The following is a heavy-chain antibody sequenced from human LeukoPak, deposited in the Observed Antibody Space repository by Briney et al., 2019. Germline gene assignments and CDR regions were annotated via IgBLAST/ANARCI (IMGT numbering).Heavy chain of an antibody. V-gene: IGHV4-39*07. Sequence: SETLSLTCTVSGGSISSSSYYWGWIRQPPGKGLEWIGSIYYSGSTNYNPSLKSRVTISVDTSKNQFSLKLSSVTAADTAVYYCARDRTSEVTTDRYYYGMDVWGQGTTVTVSS. J-gene: IGHJ6*02. D-gene: IGHD4-17*01. CDR3: ARDRTSEVTTDRYYYGMDV. CDR1: GGSISSSSYY. CDR2: IYYSGST.